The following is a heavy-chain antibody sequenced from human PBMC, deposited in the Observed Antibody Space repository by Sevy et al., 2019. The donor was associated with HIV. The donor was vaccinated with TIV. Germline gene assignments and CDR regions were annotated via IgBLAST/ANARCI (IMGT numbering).Heavy chain of an antibody. J-gene: IGHJ4*02. CDR3: ARLQSCGGECYYFDS. D-gene: IGHD2-21*01. Sequence: GGSLRLSCVASGFSIRDFAVHWVRQGPGKGLEWVAIMSYVGGSENYADSVKGRFTISRDSSRNTLYLQMTSLRAEDTAVYYCARLQSCGGECYYFDSWGQGTLVTVSS. CDR2: MSYVGGSE. CDR1: GFSIRDFA. V-gene: IGHV3-30-3*01.